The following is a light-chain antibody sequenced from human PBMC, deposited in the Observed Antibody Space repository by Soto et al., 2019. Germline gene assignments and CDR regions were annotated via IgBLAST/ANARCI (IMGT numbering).Light chain of an antibody. CDR3: QQYNNWPPYT. CDR1: QSVSSN. J-gene: IGKJ2*01. CDR2: GAS. V-gene: IGKV3-15*01. Sequence: EIVMTQSLATLSVSPGERATLSCRASQSVSSNLAWYQQAPGQAPRLLIYGASTRATGIPARFSGSGSGTEFTLTISSLQSEDFAVYYCQQYNNWPPYTFGQGTTLEIK.